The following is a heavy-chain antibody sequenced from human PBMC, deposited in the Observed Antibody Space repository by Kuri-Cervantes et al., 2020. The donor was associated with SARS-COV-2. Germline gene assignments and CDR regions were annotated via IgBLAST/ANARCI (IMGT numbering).Heavy chain of an antibody. D-gene: IGHD3-22*01. CDR1: GFTFSSYS. Sequence: GESLKISCTASGFTFSSYSMNWVRQAPGKGLEWVSYISSSSSTIYYAGSVKGRFTISRDNAKNSLYLQMNSLRDEDTAVYYCARDQTYYYDSSGYPGDYWGQGTLVTVSS. CDR3: ARDQTYYYDSSGYPGDY. V-gene: IGHV3-48*02. J-gene: IGHJ4*02. CDR2: ISSSSSTI.